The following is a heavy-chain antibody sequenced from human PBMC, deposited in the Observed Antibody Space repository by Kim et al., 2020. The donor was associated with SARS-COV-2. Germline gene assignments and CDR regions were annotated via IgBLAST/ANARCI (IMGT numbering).Heavy chain of an antibody. D-gene: IGHD5-12*01. V-gene: IGHV1-2*02. CDR3: ARAGYSGYELPGY. J-gene: IGHJ4*02. Sequence: YAQKLKGRVTMTRDTSISTAYMELSRLRSDDTAVYYCARAGYSGYELPGYWGQGTLVTVSS.